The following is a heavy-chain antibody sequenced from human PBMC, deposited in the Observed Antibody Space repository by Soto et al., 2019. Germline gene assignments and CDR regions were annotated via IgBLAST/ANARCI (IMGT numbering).Heavy chain of an antibody. D-gene: IGHD2-21*02. V-gene: IGHV1-69*13. CDR1: GGTFSSYA. Sequence: SVKVSCKASGGTFSSYAISWVRQAPGQGLEWMGGIIPIFGTANYAQKFQGRVTITADESTSTAYMELSSLRSEDTAVYYCPRSGLYCGGDCYSHWFDPWGKGTMVIVSS. J-gene: IGHJ5*02. CDR3: PRSGLYCGGDCYSHWFDP. CDR2: IIPIFGTA.